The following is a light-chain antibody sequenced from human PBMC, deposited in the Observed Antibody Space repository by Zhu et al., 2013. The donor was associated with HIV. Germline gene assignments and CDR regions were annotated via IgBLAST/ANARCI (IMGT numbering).Light chain of an antibody. CDR2: KAS. V-gene: IGKV1-5*03. J-gene: IGKJ4*01. CDR3: QQYSDYPVT. Sequence: DIRMTQSPSTLSASIGDRVTITCRASESVSPWLAWYQQKPGKAPKLLIYKASTLESGVPSRFSGSGSGTEFTLTISSLQPDDFATYYCQQYSDYPVTFGGGTKVEIK. CDR1: ESVSPW.